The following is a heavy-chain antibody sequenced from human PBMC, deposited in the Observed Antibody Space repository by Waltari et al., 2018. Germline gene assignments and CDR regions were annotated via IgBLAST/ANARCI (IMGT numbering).Heavy chain of an antibody. Sequence: QLQLQESGPGLLKPSETLSLTCGVSGGSISNKYYSWAWIRQPPGQGLEWIGNIFYSGNAKYSPSLESRVTISVDTSKNNFSLKLSSVTAADTAVYYCARLGYNNENYYIGFDYWGQGTLVTVSS. D-gene: IGHD2-15*01. CDR2: IFYSGNA. CDR3: ARLGYNNENYYIGFDY. J-gene: IGHJ4*02. V-gene: IGHV4-39*01. CDR1: GGSISNKYYS.